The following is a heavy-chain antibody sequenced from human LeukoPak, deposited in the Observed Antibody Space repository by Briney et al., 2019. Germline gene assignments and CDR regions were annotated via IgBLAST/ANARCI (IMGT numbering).Heavy chain of an antibody. D-gene: IGHD3-10*01. V-gene: IGHV1-18*01. Sequence: ASVKVSCKASGYTFTSYGISCVRQAPGQGLEWMGWISAYNGNTNYAQKLQGRVTMTTDTSTSTAYMELRSLRSDDTAVYYCAREGARITMVRGVIMSYWGQGTLVTVSS. CDR1: GYTFTSYG. CDR3: AREGARITMVRGVIMSY. CDR2: ISAYNGNT. J-gene: IGHJ4*02.